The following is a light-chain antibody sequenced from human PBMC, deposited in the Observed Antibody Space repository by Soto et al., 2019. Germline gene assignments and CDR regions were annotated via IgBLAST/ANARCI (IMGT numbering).Light chain of an antibody. CDR1: QDISRF. J-gene: IGKJ3*01. CDR3: QQLQRTPFT. V-gene: IGKV1-9*01. CDR2: GAS. Sequence: QLTQSPSSLSASVGDRVTITCRASQDISRFLAWYQQRAGKAPNLLIYGASKLQSGVPSRFSGSGSGTEFTLTISSLQPEDVATYHCQQLQRTPFTFGPGTTVDV.